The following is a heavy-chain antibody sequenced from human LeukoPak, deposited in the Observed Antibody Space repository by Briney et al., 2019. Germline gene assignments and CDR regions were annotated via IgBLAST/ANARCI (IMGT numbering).Heavy chain of an antibody. J-gene: IGHJ5*02. CDR3: ARGVPEVLVYRFDP. CDR2: INTSTGNP. CDR1: GYTFTSYA. D-gene: IGHD3-3*01. V-gene: IGHV7-4-1*02. Sequence: GASVKVSCKASGYTFTSYAMNWVRQAPGQGLEWMGWINTSTGNPTYAQGLTGRFVFSLDTSVSTAYLRISSLKAEDTAVYYCARGVPEVLVYRFDPWGQGTLVTVSS.